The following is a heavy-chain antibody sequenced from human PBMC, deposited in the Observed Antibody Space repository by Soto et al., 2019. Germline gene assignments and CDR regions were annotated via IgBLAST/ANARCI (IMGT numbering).Heavy chain of an antibody. CDR1: GYTFTSYG. CDR3: ARKERPYRSSWIDAFDI. J-gene: IGHJ3*02. Sequence: ASVKVSCKASGYTFTSYGISWVRQAPGQGLEWMGWISAYNGNTNYAQKLQGRVTMTTDTSTSTAYMELRSLRSDDTAVYYCARKERPYRSSWIDAFDIWGQGTMVTVSS. CDR2: ISAYNGNT. V-gene: IGHV1-18*01. D-gene: IGHD6-13*01.